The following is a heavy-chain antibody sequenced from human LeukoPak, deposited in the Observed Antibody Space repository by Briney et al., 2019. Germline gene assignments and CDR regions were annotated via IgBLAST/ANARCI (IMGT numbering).Heavy chain of an antibody. CDR3: ARVAVAGRLYNWFDP. J-gene: IGHJ5*02. CDR1: GGSFSGYD. V-gene: IGHV4-34*01. CDR2: IYYSGST. D-gene: IGHD6-19*01. Sequence: SETLSLTCAVYGGSFSGYDWSWIRQPPGKGLEWIGSIYYSGSTYYNPSLKSRVTISVDTSKNQFSLKLSSVTAADTAVYYCARVAVAGRLYNWFDPWGQGTLVTVSS.